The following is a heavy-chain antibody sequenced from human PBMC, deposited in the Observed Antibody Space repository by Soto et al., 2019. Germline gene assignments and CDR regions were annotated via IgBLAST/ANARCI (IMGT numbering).Heavy chain of an antibody. CDR3: ASDQYSGSYYYRALDY. V-gene: IGHV3-30-3*01. Sequence: QVQLLESGGGVVQPGTSLRLSCAASAFTFRTYAMHWVRQAPGKGLEWVAVISYDGTNKYYADSVKGRFTISRDNSKNTLYLQMNSLRPDDTAAYYCASDQYSGSYYYRALDYWGQGTLVTVSS. J-gene: IGHJ4*02. CDR1: AFTFRTYA. D-gene: IGHD1-26*01. CDR2: ISYDGTNK.